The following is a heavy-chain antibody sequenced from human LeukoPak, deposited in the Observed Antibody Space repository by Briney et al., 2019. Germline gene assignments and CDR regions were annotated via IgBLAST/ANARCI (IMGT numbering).Heavy chain of an antibody. D-gene: IGHD4-23*01. Sequence: PSETLSLTCTVSGGSISSGSYYWSWIRQSAGKGLEWIGRVYTSGSTNYNPSLKSRVTISVDTSKNQFSLKLSSVTAADTAVYYCARDRVAVVTPGSWFDPWGQGTLVTVSS. CDR3: ARDRVAVVTPGSWFDP. CDR1: GGSISSGSYY. J-gene: IGHJ5*02. V-gene: IGHV4-61*02. CDR2: VYTSGST.